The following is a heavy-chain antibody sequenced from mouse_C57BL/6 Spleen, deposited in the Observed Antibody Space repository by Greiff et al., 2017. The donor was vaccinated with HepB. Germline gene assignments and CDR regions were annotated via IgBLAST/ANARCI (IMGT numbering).Heavy chain of an antibody. CDR1: GYSITSGYY. CDR3: ARDWDYDGDWYFDV. CDR2: ISYDGSN. Sequence: EVQRVESGPGLVKPSQSLSLTCSVTGYSITSGYYWNWIRQFPGNKLEWMGYISYDGSNNYNPSLKNRISITRDTSKNQFFLKLNSVTTEDTATYYCARDWDYDGDWYFDVWGTGTTVTVSS. V-gene: IGHV3-6*01. D-gene: IGHD2-4*01. J-gene: IGHJ1*03.